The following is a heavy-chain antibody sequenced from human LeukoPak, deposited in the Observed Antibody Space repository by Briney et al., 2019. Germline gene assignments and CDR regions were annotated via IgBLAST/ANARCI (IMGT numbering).Heavy chain of an antibody. J-gene: IGHJ3*02. Sequence: GGSLRLSCATSGFTFSNFDLHWVRQATGEGLEWVSAIGTAGDTYYPDSVKGRFTISRDNAKNSFYLQMDNLRAGDTAVYYCSRGGAPAGYAYDIWGHGTVVTVSS. CDR2: IGTAGDT. CDR1: GFTFSNFD. D-gene: IGHD6-13*01. V-gene: IGHV3-13*01. CDR3: SRGGAPAGYAYDI.